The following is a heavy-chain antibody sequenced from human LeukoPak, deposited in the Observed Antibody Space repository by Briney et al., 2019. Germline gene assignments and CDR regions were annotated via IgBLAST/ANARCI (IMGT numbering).Heavy chain of an antibody. V-gene: IGHV3-7*01. D-gene: IGHD6-19*01. J-gene: IGHJ6*03. CDR2: IKQDGSEK. Sequence: GGYLRLSCAASGFTFSSYWMSWVRQAPGKGLEWVANIKQDGSEKYYVDSVKGRFTISRDNAKNSLYLQMNSLRAEDTAVYYCARGGIAVAGTRENYYYYYMDVWGKETTVTVSS. CDR1: GFTFSSYW. CDR3: ARGGIAVAGTRENYYYYYMDV.